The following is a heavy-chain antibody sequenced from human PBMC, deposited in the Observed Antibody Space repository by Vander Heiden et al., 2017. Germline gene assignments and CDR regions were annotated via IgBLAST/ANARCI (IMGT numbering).Heavy chain of an antibody. D-gene: IGHD3-9*01. V-gene: IGHV3-33*01. CDR1: GFHCSSYG. J-gene: IGHJ4*02. CDR3: ARGTTGYYRGSYFDY. Sequence: QVQLVESGGGVVQPGRALRPSCAASGFHCSSYGIHWVRQAPGKGLEWVAVIWFDVTNKYYGDSVKGRFTISRDNSKNTVYLQMNSLRAEDTAVYYCARGTTGYYRGSYFDYWGQGTLVTASS. CDR2: IWFDVTNK.